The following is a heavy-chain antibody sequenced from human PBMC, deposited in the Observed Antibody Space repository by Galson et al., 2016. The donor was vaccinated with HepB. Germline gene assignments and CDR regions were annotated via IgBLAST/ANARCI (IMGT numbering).Heavy chain of an antibody. CDR3: ARGGYYDSSGSLRY. D-gene: IGHD3-22*01. V-gene: IGHV1-46*01. Sequence: SVKVSCKASGYTFTRYYIHWVRQAPGQGLEWMGVINPSGGSTKDAQKFQGRVTMTRDTSTSTVYMELSSLRSEDTAVYFCARGGYYDSSGSLRYWGQGTLGT. CDR1: GYTFTRYY. J-gene: IGHJ4*02. CDR2: INPSGGST.